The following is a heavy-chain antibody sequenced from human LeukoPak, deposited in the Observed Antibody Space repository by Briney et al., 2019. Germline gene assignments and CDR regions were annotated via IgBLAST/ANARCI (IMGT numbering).Heavy chain of an antibody. J-gene: IGHJ4*02. V-gene: IGHV1-69*04. CDR1: GGTFSSYA. CDR2: IIPILGIA. Sequence: SVKVSCKASGGTFSSYAISWVRQAPGQGLEWMGRIIPILGIANYAQKFQGRVTITADKSTSTAYMELSSLRSEDTAVYYCARDPSSSGYFGDYWGQGTLVTVSS. CDR3: ARDPSSSGYFGDY. D-gene: IGHD3-22*01.